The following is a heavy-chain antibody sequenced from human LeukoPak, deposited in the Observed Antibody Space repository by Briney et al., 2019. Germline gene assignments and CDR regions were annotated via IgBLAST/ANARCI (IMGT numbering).Heavy chain of an antibody. CDR2: FDPEDGGT. J-gene: IGHJ4*02. CDR1: GYTLTELS. V-gene: IGHV1-24*01. D-gene: IGHD3-22*01. Sequence: ASVKVSCKVSGYTLTELSMHWVRQAPGKGLEWMGGFDPEDGGTIYAQKFQGRVTMTEDTSTDTAYMELSSLRSEDTAVYYCATSVYYYDSSGVSYFDYWGQGTLVTVSS. CDR3: ATSVYYYDSSGVSYFDY.